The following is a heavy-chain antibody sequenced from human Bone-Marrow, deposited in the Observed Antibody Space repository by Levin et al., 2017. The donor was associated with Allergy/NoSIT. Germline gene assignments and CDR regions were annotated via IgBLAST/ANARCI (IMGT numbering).Heavy chain of an antibody. CDR3: ARDLLCFGESDSYYGMDV. CDR1: GFTFSSCW. V-gene: IGHV3-74*01. CDR2: INTDGSST. D-gene: IGHD3-10*01. Sequence: GESLKISCAASGFTFSSCWMHWVRQAPGKGLVWVSRINTDGSSTSYADSVKGRFTISRDNAKNTLYLQMNSLRAEDTAVYYCARDLLCFGESDSYYGMDVWGQGTTVTVSS. J-gene: IGHJ6*02.